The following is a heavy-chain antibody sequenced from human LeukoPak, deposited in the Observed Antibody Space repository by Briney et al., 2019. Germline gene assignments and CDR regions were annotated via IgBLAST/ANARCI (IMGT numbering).Heavy chain of an antibody. CDR2: ISGTDPTT. CDR3: ARDHYGSGDSYYYGMDV. CDR1: GFAFSNYA. Sequence: GSLRLSCAASGFAFSNYAMTWVRQPPGKGLEWVSTISGTDPTTKYADSVKGRFTISRDNSKNTLYLQMNSLRAEDTAVYYCARDHYGSGDSYYYGMDVWGQGTTVTVSS. J-gene: IGHJ6*02. V-gene: IGHV3-23*01. D-gene: IGHD3-10*01.